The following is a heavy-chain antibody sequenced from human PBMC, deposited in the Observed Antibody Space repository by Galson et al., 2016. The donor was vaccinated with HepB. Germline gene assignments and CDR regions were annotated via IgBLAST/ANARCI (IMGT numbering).Heavy chain of an antibody. D-gene: IGHD3-10*01. V-gene: IGHV3-53*04. Sequence: SLRLSCAVSGFTVSISYMAWVRQAPGKGLEWVSTIYSGGSTYYADSVKGRFTISRHNSKNTLYLQMNSLRPDDTAVYYCASQWFGERSDYFDYWGQGTLVTVSS. CDR1: GFTVSISY. J-gene: IGHJ4*02. CDR3: ASQWFGERSDYFDY. CDR2: IYSGGST.